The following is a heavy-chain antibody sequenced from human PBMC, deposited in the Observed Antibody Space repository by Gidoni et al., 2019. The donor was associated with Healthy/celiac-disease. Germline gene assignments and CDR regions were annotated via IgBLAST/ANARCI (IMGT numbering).Heavy chain of an antibody. CDR3: ARGVKFDY. CDR2: INHSGST. V-gene: IGHV4-34*01. J-gene: IGHJ4*02. D-gene: IGHD3-22*01. Sequence: GLEWIGEINHSGSTNYNPSLKSRVTISVDTSKNQFSLKLSSVTAADTAVYYCARGVKFDYWGQGTLVTVSS.